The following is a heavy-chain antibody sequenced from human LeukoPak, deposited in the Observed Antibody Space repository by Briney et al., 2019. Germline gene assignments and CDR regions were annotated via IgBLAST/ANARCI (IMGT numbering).Heavy chain of an antibody. CDR1: GGSISSSSYY. V-gene: IGHV4-39*01. Sequence: SETLSLTCTVSGGSISSSSYYWGWIRQPPGKGLEWIGSIYYSGSTYYNPSLKSRVTISVDTSKNQFSLKLSSVTAADTAVYYCARLRVSMIVVVSFDYWGQGTLVTVSS. CDR3: ARLRVSMIVVVSFDY. J-gene: IGHJ4*02. CDR2: IYYSGST. D-gene: IGHD3-22*01.